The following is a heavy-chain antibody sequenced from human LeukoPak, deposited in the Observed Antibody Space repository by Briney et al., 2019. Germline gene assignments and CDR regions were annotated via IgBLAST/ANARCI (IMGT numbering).Heavy chain of an antibody. CDR2: INHSGST. Sequence: PSETLSLTCAVYGGSFSGYYWSWIRQPPGKGLEWIGEINHSGSTNYNPSLKSRATISVDTSKNQFSLKLSSVTAADTAVYYCARGSGYYDSSGYYDYWGQGTLVTVSS. D-gene: IGHD3-22*01. CDR1: GGSFSGYY. J-gene: IGHJ4*02. CDR3: ARGSGYYDSSGYYDY. V-gene: IGHV4-34*01.